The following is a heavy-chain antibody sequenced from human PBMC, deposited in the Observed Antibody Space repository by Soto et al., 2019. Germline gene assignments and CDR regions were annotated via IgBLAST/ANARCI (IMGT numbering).Heavy chain of an antibody. Sequence: APVKVSSKASGSTFTSYGISWLRQTPGQRLESIGSTSAYNGYTNYAQNLQGRVTMTTDTSTSTAYMELKCLRSDDTAVYYCAREGSHSYGYDYYYYGMDVWGQGTTVTVSS. V-gene: IGHV1-18*04. CDR3: AREGSHSYGYDYYYYGMDV. CDR2: TSAYNGYT. D-gene: IGHD5-18*01. CDR1: GSTFTSYG. J-gene: IGHJ6*02.